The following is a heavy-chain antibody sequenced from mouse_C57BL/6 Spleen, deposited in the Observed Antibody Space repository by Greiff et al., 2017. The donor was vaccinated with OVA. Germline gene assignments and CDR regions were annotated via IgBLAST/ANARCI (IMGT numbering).Heavy chain of an antibody. CDR2: IDPENGDT. J-gene: IGHJ3*01. V-gene: IGHV14-4*01. D-gene: IGHD1-1*01. CDR3: TTGRLLSWLAY. Sequence: EVQLQQSGAELVRPGASVKLSCTASGFNIKDDYMHWVKQRPEQGLEWIGWIDPENGDTEYASKVQGKATITADTSSNTAYMQLSSLTSEDTAVYYCTTGRLLSWLAYWGQGTLVTVSA. CDR1: GFNIKDDY.